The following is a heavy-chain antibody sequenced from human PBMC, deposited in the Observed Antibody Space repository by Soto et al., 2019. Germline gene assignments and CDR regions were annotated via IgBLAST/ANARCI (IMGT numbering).Heavy chain of an antibody. V-gene: IGHV1-3*01. CDR2: INAGNANT. CDR1: GYTFTSYA. D-gene: IGHD6-13*01. J-gene: IGHJ4*02. Sequence: QVQLVQSGAEVKKPGASVKVSCKASGYTFTSYAMHWVRQAPGQRLEWMGWINAGNANTKYSQKFQGRVTFTRDTSASTVYMELSSLRSEDTAVYYCASAPSWYSFDYWGQGTLVTVSS. CDR3: ASAPSWYSFDY.